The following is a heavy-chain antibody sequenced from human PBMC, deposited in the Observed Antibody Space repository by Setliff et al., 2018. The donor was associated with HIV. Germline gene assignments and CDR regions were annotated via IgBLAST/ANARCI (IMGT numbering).Heavy chain of an antibody. D-gene: IGHD3-3*02. CDR3: AKGISSGRSGMDV. CDR2: ISGSGGST. J-gene: IGHJ6*02. Sequence: GGSLRLSCAASGLTFSSYAMSWVRQAPGKGLEWVSSISGSGGSTYYADSVKGRFTISRDNSKNTLYLQINSLRAEDTAVYYCAKGISSGRSGMDVWGQGTTVTVSS. V-gene: IGHV3-23*01. CDR1: GLTFSSYA.